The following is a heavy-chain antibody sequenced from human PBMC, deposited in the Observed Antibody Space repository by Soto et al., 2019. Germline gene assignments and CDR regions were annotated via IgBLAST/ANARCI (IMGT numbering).Heavy chain of an antibody. CDR1: GFSLSTSGVG. CDR3: AQSGEGITIFGVVINTHFDY. Sequence: SGPTLVQPTQTLTLTCTFSGFSLSTSGVGVGWIRQPPGKALEWLALIYWNDGKRYSPSLKSRLTISKATFTNQVFLTMTNMDPVDTATHYCAQSGEGITIFGVVINTHFDYWGQGTLVTVSS. D-gene: IGHD3-3*01. J-gene: IGHJ4*02. V-gene: IGHV2-5*01. CDR2: IYWNDGK.